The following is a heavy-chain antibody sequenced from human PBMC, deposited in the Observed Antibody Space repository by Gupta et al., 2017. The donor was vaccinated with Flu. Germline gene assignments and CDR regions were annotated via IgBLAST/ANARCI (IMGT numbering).Heavy chain of an antibody. V-gene: IGHV3-64D*06. CDR3: VKDKHGDYIFDY. J-gene: IGHJ4*02. CDR1: GFSFSTYT. Sequence: EVQLVESGGGLVQPGGSLRPACSASGFSFSTYTMHWVRQAPGKGLEYGSGIISNGGGTFYADSVKGRFTISRDDSANTLYLHMSGLAADDTAIYYCVKDKHGDYIFDYWGQGTLVTVSS. CDR2: IISNGGGT. D-gene: IGHD4-17*01.